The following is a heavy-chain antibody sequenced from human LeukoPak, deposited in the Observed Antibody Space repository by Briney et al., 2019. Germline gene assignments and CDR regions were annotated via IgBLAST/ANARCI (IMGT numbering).Heavy chain of an antibody. V-gene: IGHV3-7*01. CDR2: IKQDGSEK. D-gene: IGHD2-15*01. CDR3: ARAGGYCSGGSCYSDYYYYYMDV. Sequence: GGSLRLSCAASGFTFITYWMSWVCQAPGKGLEWVANIKQDGSEKYYVDSVKGRFTISRDNAKNSLYLQMNSLRAEDTAVYYCARAGGYCSGGSCYSDYYYYYMDVWGKGTTVTISS. CDR1: GFTFITYW. J-gene: IGHJ6*03.